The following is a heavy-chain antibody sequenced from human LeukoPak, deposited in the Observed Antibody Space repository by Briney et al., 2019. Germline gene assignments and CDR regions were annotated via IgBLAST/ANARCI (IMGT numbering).Heavy chain of an antibody. Sequence: PGGSLRLSCAASGFTFSSYEMNWVRQAPGKGLEWVSYISSSGSSIDYADSLKGRFTISRDNAKNSLYLQMNSLRAEDTAVYYCVRNLDFWGDSEDYWGQGTLVTVSS. D-gene: IGHD3-3*01. J-gene: IGHJ4*02. V-gene: IGHV3-48*03. CDR1: GFTFSSYE. CDR3: VRNLDFWGDSEDY. CDR2: ISSSGSSI.